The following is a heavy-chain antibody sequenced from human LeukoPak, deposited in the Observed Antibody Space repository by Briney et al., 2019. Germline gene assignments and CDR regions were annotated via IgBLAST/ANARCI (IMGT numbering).Heavy chain of an antibody. Sequence: SVKVSCKASGGTFSNNALSRVRQAPGQGLEWMGKMIPVMGVTDYAQNFQGRVTFTADKSTKTGYMELKSLTSEDTAVYFCATRGGKSDFDNWGQGTLVTVSS. CDR1: GGTFSNNA. J-gene: IGHJ4*02. V-gene: IGHV1-69*04. CDR3: ATRGGKSDFDN. CDR2: MIPVMGVT.